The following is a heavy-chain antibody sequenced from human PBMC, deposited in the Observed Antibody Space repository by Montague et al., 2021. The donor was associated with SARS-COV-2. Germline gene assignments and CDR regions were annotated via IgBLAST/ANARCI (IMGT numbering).Heavy chain of an antibody. Sequence: SETLSLTCTVSGGSITNDDWSWIRQPPGKGLEWIVNIFKNGDIDXNPSLRSRVIISVDTSKSQLSLKVTSVAAADTAAYYCARYYERSLDVWGQGTTVTVSS. D-gene: IGHD3-16*01. J-gene: IGHJ6*02. CDR1: GGSITNDD. V-gene: IGHV4-59*08. CDR3: ARYYERSLDV. CDR2: IFKNGDI.